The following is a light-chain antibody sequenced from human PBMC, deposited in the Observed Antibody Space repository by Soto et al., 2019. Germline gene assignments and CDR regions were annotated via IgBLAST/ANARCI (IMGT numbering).Light chain of an antibody. CDR1: SSNIGAGYE. CDR2: ADT. CDR3: FSFTTTSTHV. J-gene: IGLJ1*01. Sequence: QTVVTQPPSVSGAPGQRVTISCTGSSSNIGAGYEVHWYQQLPGTAPKLLIYADTNRPSGVPDRFSASTSGTSASLAITGLQAEDEAEYFCFSFTTTSTHVFGTGTKVTVL. V-gene: IGLV1-40*01.